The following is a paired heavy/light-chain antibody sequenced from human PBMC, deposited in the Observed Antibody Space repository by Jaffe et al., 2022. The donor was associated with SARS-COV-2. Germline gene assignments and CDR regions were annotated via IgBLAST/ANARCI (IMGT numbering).Light chain of an antibody. V-gene: IGKV3-20*01. CDR1: QSVTSSY. CDR3: QQYGSSSWT. Sequence: EIVLTQSPGTLSLSPGERATLSCRASQSVTSSYLAWYQLKPGQAPRLLIYGASSRATGIPDRFSGSGSGTDFTLTISRLEPEDFAVYYCQQYGSSSWTFGQGTKVEIK. J-gene: IGKJ1*01. CDR2: GAS.
Heavy chain of an antibody. J-gene: IGHJ6*03. CDR2: ISSSSNII. CDR1: GFIFSRYS. CDR3: ARTIIAVAGSLYYYYMDV. D-gene: IGHD6-19*01. Sequence: EVQLVESGGGLVQPGGSLRLSCAASGFIFSRYSMNWVRQAPGKGLEWVSYISSSSNIIYYADSVKGRFTISRDDAKHSLYLQMNSLRADDTAVYYCARTIIAVAGSLYYYYMDVWGKGTAVTVSS. V-gene: IGHV3-48*01.